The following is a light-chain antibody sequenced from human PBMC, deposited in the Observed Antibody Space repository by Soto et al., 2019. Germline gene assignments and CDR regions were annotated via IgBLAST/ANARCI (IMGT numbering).Light chain of an antibody. CDR1: QSISIW. Sequence: DIQMTQSPSTLSASVGDRVTITCRASQSISIWLAWYQQKPGKAPKLLIYDASSLKSGVLSRFSGSGSGTEFTLTISSLQPDDFATYFCQQYNSYSATFGQGTKVEIK. V-gene: IGKV1-5*01. J-gene: IGKJ1*01. CDR3: QQYNSYSAT. CDR2: DAS.